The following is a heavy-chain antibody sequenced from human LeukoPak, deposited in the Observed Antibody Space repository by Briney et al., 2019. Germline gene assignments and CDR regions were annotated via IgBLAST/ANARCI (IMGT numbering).Heavy chain of an antibody. CDR2: IKYDGSEI. CDR3: AKGSYSSSWFPFDY. CDR1: GFTLSSYW. D-gene: IGHD6-13*01. Sequence: GGSLRLSCAASGFTLSSYWMSWVRQAPGKGLEWVANIKYDGSEIDYVDSVKGRFTISRDNAKNSLYLQMNSLRAEDMALYYCAKGSYSSSWFPFDYWGQGTLVTVSS. V-gene: IGHV3-7*03. J-gene: IGHJ4*02.